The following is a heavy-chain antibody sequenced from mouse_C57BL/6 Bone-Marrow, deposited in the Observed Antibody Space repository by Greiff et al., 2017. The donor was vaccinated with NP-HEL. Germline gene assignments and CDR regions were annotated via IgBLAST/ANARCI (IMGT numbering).Heavy chain of an antibody. CDR2: IYPGNSDT. CDR3: TRPSGDAMGY. J-gene: IGHJ4*01. CDR1: GYTFTSYW. V-gene: IGHV1-5*01. Sequence: EVQLQQSGTVLARPGASVKMSCTTSGYTFTSYWMHWVQQRPGQGLEWVGAIYPGNSDTSYHEKFKGKAKLTAVTSANTAYMELSSLTSEDSAVYYCTRPSGDAMGYWGQGTSVTVSS. D-gene: IGHD2-10*02.